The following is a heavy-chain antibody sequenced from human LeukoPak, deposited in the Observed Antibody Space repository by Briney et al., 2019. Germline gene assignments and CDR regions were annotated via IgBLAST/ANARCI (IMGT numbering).Heavy chain of an antibody. CDR2: IIPIFGTA. Sequence: SVKVSCKASGGTFSSYAISWVRQAPGQGLEWMGGIIPIFGTANYAQKFQGRVTITTDESTSTAYMELSSLRSEDTAVYYCARGCYYDSSGYFLYYYMDVWGKGTTVTVSS. D-gene: IGHD3-22*01. J-gene: IGHJ6*03. V-gene: IGHV1-69*05. CDR3: ARGCYYDSSGYFLYYYMDV. CDR1: GGTFSSYA.